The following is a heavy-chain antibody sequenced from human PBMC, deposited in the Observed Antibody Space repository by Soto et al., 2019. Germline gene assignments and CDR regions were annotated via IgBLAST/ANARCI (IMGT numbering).Heavy chain of an antibody. CDR1: GFTFSTYG. V-gene: IGHV3-30*18. J-gene: IGHJ4*02. Sequence: QVQLVESGGGVVQPGRSLRLSCAASGFTFSTYGMHWVRQAPGKGLEWVAVISYDGSNKYYADSMKGRFTISRDNSKNTLYLQMNSLRADDTAVYYCAKRGGDYENYFDYWGQGTLVTVSS. CDR2: ISYDGSNK. D-gene: IGHD4-17*01. CDR3: AKRGGDYENYFDY.